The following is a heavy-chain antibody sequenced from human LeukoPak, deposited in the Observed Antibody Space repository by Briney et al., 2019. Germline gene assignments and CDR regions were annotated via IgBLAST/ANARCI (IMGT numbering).Heavy chain of an antibody. Sequence: PGESLKISCKGSGYSFTTYWIGWLRQMPGKGLEWMGIIYPGDSDTRYSPSLQGQVTISADKSINTAYLQWSSLKASDTAMYYCARSNVAITCGGVIVSDAFDIWGQGTMATVSS. J-gene: IGHJ3*02. CDR2: IYPGDSDT. V-gene: IGHV5-51*01. D-gene: IGHD3-16*02. CDR1: GYSFTTYW. CDR3: ARSNVAITCGGVIVSDAFDI.